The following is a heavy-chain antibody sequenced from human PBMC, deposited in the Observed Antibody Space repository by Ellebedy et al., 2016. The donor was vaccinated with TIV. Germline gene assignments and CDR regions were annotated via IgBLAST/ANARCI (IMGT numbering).Heavy chain of an antibody. V-gene: IGHV3-23*01. Sequence: PGGSLRLSCAASGLTFSSHAMSWVRQAPGKGLEWISYIPASGTGIYYADSVKGRFTVARDNANKSLHLQMNNLGGDDTAVYYCGRAREPGPFAYYYYGMDVWGQGTTVTVSS. J-gene: IGHJ6*02. CDR3: GRAREPGPFAYYYYGMDV. CDR1: GLTFSSHA. CDR2: IPASGTGI. D-gene: IGHD1-1*01.